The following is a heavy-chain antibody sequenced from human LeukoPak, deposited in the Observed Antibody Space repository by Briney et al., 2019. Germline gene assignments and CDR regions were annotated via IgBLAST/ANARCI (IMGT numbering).Heavy chain of an antibody. Sequence: ETLSLTCAVSGGSISSSNWWSWVRQAPGKGLEWVSSISGSGGSTYYADSVKGRFTISRDNSKNTLYLQMNSLRAEDTAVYYCAKDQLGSPDCWGQGTLVTVSS. CDR1: GGSISSSN. V-gene: IGHV3-23*01. D-gene: IGHD3-10*01. J-gene: IGHJ4*02. CDR3: AKDQLGSPDC. CDR2: ISGSGGST.